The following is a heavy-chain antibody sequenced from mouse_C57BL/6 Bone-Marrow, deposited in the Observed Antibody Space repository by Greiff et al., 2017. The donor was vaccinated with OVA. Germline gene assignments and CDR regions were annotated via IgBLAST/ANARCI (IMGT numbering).Heavy chain of an antibody. J-gene: IGHJ4*01. D-gene: IGHD4-1*02. CDR3: AKNSQLGRGYAMDY. Sequence: QVQLQQSGPGLVQPSQSLSITCTVSGFSLTSYGVHWVRQPPGKGLEWLGVIWRGGSTDYNAAFISRLSISKDNSKSQVFFKMNSLQADDTAIYYCAKNSQLGRGYAMDYWGQGTSVTVSS. CDR1: GFSLTSYG. CDR2: IWRGGST. V-gene: IGHV2-4*01.